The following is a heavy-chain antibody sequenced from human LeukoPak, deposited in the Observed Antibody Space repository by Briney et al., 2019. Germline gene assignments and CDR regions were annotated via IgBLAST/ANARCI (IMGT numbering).Heavy chain of an antibody. V-gene: IGHV4-34*01. J-gene: IGHJ5*02. CDR1: GGSFSGYY. Sequence: SETLSLTCAVYGGSFSGYYWSWIRQPPGKGLEWIGEINHSGSTNYNPSLKSRVAISVDTSKNQFSLKLSSVTAADTAVYYCARCNSRTYYYDSSGYRWFDPWGQGTLVTASS. CDR3: ARCNSRTYYYDSSGYRWFDP. CDR2: INHSGST. D-gene: IGHD3-22*01.